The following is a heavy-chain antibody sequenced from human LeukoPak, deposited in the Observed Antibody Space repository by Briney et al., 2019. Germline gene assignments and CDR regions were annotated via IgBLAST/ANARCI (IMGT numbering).Heavy chain of an antibody. V-gene: IGHV1-8*01. CDR3: ARAHDYVWGSYPYYFDY. CDR1: GYTFTSYD. D-gene: IGHD3-16*01. J-gene: IGHJ4*02. Sequence: ASVKVSCKASGYTFTSYDINWVRQATGQGLEWMGWMNPNSGNTGYAQKFQGRVTMTRNTSINTAYMELSSLRSEDTAVYYCARAHDYVWGSYPYYFDYWGQGTLVTVPS. CDR2: MNPNSGNT.